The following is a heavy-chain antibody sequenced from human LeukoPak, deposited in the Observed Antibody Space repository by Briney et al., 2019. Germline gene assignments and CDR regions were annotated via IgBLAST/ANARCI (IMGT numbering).Heavy chain of an antibody. CDR3: ATRYSGYNYGTYYFDY. J-gene: IGHJ4*02. V-gene: IGHV4-34*08. CDR1: GFTFSSYA. CDR2: INHSGST. Sequence: PGGSLRLSCAASGFTFSSYAMHWIRQPPGKGLEWIGEINHSGSTNYNPSLKSRVTISVDTSKNQFSLKLSSVTAADTAVYYCATRYSGYNYGTYYFDYWGQGTLVTVSS. D-gene: IGHD5-12*01.